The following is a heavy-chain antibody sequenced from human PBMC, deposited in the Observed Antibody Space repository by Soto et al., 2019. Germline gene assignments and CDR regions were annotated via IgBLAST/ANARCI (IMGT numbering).Heavy chain of an antibody. J-gene: IGHJ6*02. V-gene: IGHV1-69*13. CDR3: ARDAIGYSYGYPLYYYGMDV. Sequence: GASVKVSRKASGGTFSSYAISWVRQAPGQGLEWMGGIIPIFGTANYAQKFQGRVTITADESTSTAYMELSSLRSEDTAVYYCARDAIGYSYGYPLYYYGMDVWGQGTTVTVSS. CDR2: IIPIFGTA. CDR1: GGTFSSYA. D-gene: IGHD5-18*01.